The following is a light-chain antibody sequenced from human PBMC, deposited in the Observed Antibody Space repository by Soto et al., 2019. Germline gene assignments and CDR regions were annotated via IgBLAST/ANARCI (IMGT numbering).Light chain of an antibody. CDR1: RSISTY. J-gene: IGKJ1*01. V-gene: IGKV1-39*01. CDR2: AAS. CDR3: QQSYNTPWT. Sequence: DILMTQSPSSLSASVGDRVTITCRASRSISTYLNWYQQKPGKAPKLLIYAASSLQSGVPSRFSGSGSGTDFPLTISSPQHDDFATYCCQQSYNTPWTFGQGTKVEIK.